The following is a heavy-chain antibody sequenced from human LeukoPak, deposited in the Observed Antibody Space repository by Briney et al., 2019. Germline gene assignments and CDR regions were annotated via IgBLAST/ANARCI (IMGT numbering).Heavy chain of an antibody. CDR2: INPSGGST. V-gene: IGHV1-46*01. CDR1: GYTFTSYY. D-gene: IGHD3-10*01. Sequence: ASVKVSCKASGYTFTSYYMHWVRQAPGQGLEWMGIINPSGGSTSYAQKFQGRVTMTRDTSTSTVYMELSSLRSEDTAVYYCARVKDTMVRGVIIIPIDYWGQGTLVTVSS. J-gene: IGHJ4*02. CDR3: ARVKDTMVRGVIIIPIDY.